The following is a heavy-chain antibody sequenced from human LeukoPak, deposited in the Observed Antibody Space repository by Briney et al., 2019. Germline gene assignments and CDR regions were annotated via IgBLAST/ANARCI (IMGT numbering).Heavy chain of an antibody. D-gene: IGHD3-9*01. CDR3: AKARPIYYDILTGYWHYYYYYGMDV. CDR1: GFTFRSYA. Sequence: PGGSLRLSCAASGFTFRSYAMSWVRQAPGKGLEWVSAISGSGGSTYYADSVKGRFTISRDNSKNTLYLQMNSLRAEDTAVYYCAKARPIYYDILTGYWHYYYYYGMDVWGQGTTVTVSS. V-gene: IGHV3-23*01. CDR2: ISGSGGST. J-gene: IGHJ6*02.